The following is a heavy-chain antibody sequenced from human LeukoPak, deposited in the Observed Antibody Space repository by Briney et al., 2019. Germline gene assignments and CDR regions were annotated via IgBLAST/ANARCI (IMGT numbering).Heavy chain of an antibody. CDR2: MNPNSGNT. CDR3: ARGKGYGSTYRPKNWFDP. Sequence: ASVKVSCKASGYTFTSYDINWVRQATGQGLEWMGWMNPNSGNTGYAQKFQGRVTMTRNTSISTAYMELSSLRSEDTAVYYCARGKGYGSTYRPKNWFDPWGQGTLVTVSS. CDR1: GYTFTSYD. V-gene: IGHV1-8*01. J-gene: IGHJ5*02. D-gene: IGHD3-10*01.